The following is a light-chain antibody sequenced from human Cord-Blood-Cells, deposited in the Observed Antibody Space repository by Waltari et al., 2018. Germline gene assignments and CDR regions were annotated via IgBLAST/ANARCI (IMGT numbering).Light chain of an antibody. J-gene: IGKJ3*01. Sequence: EIVMTQSPATLSVSPGERATLSCRASQSVSSNLAWYQQKPWQAPMLLIYGASTRATGIPARFSGSGSETDFTLTISSLQCEDFAVYYCQQYNNWLFTFGPGTKVDIK. CDR3: QQYNNWLFT. CDR2: GAS. CDR1: QSVSSN. V-gene: IGKV3-15*01.